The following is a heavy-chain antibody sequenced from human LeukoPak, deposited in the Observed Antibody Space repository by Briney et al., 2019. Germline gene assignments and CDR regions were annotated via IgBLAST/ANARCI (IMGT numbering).Heavy chain of an antibody. V-gene: IGHV4-38-2*01. D-gene: IGHD4-17*01. CDR3: ARVTYVDDMLYQYFDY. Sequence: SETLSLTCAVSSYSISSGSYWGWIRQSPGKGLEWVGSIFHSGNSYYNPSLKSRLTMSVDTSKNQFSLKLTSVTAADTALCYCARVTYVDDMLYQYFDYWGQGILVTVSS. CDR1: SYSISSGSY. CDR2: IFHSGNS. J-gene: IGHJ4*02.